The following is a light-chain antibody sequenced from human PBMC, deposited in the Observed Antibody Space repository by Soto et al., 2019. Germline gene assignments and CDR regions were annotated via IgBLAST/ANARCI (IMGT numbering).Light chain of an antibody. CDR2: GAS. V-gene: IGKV3-20*01. Sequence: EIVLTQSPGTLSLSPGERATLSCRASQSVSSSYLAWYQQKPGQAPRXLIYGASSRATGIPDRFSGSGSGTEFTLTIRRLEPEDFAVYYCKQYGSSRTCGQGTKVDIK. CDR3: KQYGSSRT. CDR1: QSVSSSY. J-gene: IGKJ1*01.